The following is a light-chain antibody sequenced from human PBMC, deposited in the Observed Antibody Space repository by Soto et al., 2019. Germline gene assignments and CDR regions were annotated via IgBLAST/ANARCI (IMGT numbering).Light chain of an antibody. CDR3: TSYVGNDIWV. Sequence: QSALTQPPSASGSPGQSVTISCTGTSSDVGAYQYVSWYQQYPGKAPKLMIYEVTKRPSGVPDRFSGSNSGNAASLTVSGLQAEDEADYYCTSYVGNDIWVFGGGTKLTVL. CDR2: EVT. CDR1: SSDVGAYQY. J-gene: IGLJ3*02. V-gene: IGLV2-8*01.